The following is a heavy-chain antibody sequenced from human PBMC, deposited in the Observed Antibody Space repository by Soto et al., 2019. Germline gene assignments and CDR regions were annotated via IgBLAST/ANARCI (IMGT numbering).Heavy chain of an antibody. CDR2: IYYSGST. D-gene: IGHD6-13*01. Sequence: SETSLTCTVSGGSMRDFYWTWIRQPPGKALEWIGYIYYSGSTNYNPSLKSRVTISVDTSKNQFSLKLSSVSAADTAVYYCARWRGSSGSWYWGFDFWGQGTPVTVSS. V-gene: IGHV4-59*01. J-gene: IGHJ4*02. CDR3: ARWRGSSGSWYWGFDF. CDR1: GGSMRDFY.